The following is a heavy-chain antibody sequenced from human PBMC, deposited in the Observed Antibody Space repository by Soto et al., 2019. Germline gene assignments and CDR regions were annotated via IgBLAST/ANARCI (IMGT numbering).Heavy chain of an antibody. CDR2: ISYDGSNK. Sequence: GGSLRLSCAASGFTFSSYAMHWVRQAPGKGLEWVAVISYDGSNKYYADSVKGRFTISRDNSKNTLYLQMNSLRAEDTAVYYCARVGLVVAVQACMDVWGQGTTVTVSS. V-gene: IGHV3-30-3*01. D-gene: IGHD2-15*01. J-gene: IGHJ6*02. CDR1: GFTFSSYA. CDR3: ARVGLVVAVQACMDV.